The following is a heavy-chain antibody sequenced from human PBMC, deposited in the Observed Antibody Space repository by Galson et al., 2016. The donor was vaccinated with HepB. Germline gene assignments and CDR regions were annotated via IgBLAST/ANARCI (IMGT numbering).Heavy chain of an antibody. CDR2: LSYNGLNQ. D-gene: IGHD2-15*01. CDR1: GFVFSNYG. J-gene: IGHJ5*02. V-gene: IGHV3-30*18. Sequence: SLRLSCAASGFVFSNYGMHWVRQAPGKGLEWVAGLSYNGLNQHYPDSLMGRFTVSRDNSKSFMYLQMDSLRPDDTAVYYCTKQVAEGGLGDTWGQGTVVTVSS. CDR3: TKQVAEGGLGDT.